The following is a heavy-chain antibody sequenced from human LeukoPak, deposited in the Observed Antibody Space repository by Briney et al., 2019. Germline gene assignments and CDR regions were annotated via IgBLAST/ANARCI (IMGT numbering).Heavy chain of an antibody. V-gene: IGHV4-34*01. J-gene: IGHJ6*04. CDR2: INHSGST. Sequence: SETLSLTCAVYGGSFSGYYWRWIRQPPGKGLEWIGEINHSGSTNYNPSLKSRVTISVDTSKNQFSLKLSSVTAADTAVYYCARGCARVVPAAMPAARDYGMDVWGKGTTVTVSS. CDR3: ARGCARVVPAAMPAARDYGMDV. CDR1: GGSFSGYY. D-gene: IGHD2-2*01.